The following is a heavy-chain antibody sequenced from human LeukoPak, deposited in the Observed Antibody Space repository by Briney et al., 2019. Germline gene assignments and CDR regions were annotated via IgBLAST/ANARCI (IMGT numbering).Heavy chain of an antibody. CDR3: ARQTVAGFLAFDI. Sequence: PSETLSLTCTVSGGSISSYYWGWIRQPPGKGLEWIGSIYYSGSTYYNPSLKSRVTISVDTSKNQFSLKLSSVTAADTAVYYCARQTVAGFLAFDIWGQGTMVTVSS. V-gene: IGHV4-39*01. CDR2: IYYSGST. D-gene: IGHD6-19*01. J-gene: IGHJ3*02. CDR1: GGSISSYY.